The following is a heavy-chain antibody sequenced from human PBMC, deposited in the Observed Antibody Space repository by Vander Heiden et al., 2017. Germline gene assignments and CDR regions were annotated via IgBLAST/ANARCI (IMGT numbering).Heavy chain of an antibody. D-gene: IGHD2-8*01. V-gene: IGHV4-4*07. CDR2: IFASGET. CDR1: GGSMSGYS. CDR3: ARAREYGDYCDY. J-gene: IGHJ4*02. Sequence: QVQLQESGPGLVRPSETPSLRCSVYGGSMSGYSWVWIRQPAGKGLEWIVRIFASGETRYNPSLKSRVTMSVDRPKKQFSLELNSVTAADTGVYFCARAREYGDYCDYWGQGTLVAVSS.